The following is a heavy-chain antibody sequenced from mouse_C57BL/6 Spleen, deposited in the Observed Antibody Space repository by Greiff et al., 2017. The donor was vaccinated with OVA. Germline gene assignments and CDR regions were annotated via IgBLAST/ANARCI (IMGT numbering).Heavy chain of an antibody. CDR2: ISSGSSTI. J-gene: IGHJ3*01. CDR1: GFTFSDYG. Sequence: EVKVVESGGGLVKPGGSLKLSCAASGFTFSDYGMHWVRQAPEKGLEWVAYISSGSSTIYYADTVKGRFTISRDNAKNTLFLQMTSLRSEDTAMYYCALLYDGYSFAYWGQGTLVTVSA. CDR3: ALLYDGYSFAY. D-gene: IGHD2-3*01. V-gene: IGHV5-17*01.